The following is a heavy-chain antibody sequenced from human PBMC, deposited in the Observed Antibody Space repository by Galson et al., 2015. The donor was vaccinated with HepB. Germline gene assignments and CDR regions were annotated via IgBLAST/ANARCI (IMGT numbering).Heavy chain of an antibody. CDR1: GYTFTSYG. D-gene: IGHD2-2*01. Sequence: SVKVSCKASGYTFTSYGISWVRQAPGQGLEWMGWISAYNGNTNYAQKLQGRVTMTTDTSTSTAYMELRSLRSDDTAVYYCARDGELVACSSTSCYDGGWFDPWGQGTLVTVSS. J-gene: IGHJ5*02. V-gene: IGHV1-18*01. CDR3: ARDGELVACSSTSCYDGGWFDP. CDR2: ISAYNGNT.